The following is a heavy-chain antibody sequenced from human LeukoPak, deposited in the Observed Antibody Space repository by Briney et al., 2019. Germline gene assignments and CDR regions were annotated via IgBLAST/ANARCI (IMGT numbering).Heavy chain of an antibody. CDR3: ARATNYDLWSAYYHHMDV. J-gene: IGHJ6*04. CDR2: IYHSGTT. V-gene: IGHV4-59*01. D-gene: IGHD3-3*01. Sequence: SETLXLTCTVSGGSISDYYWSWIRXSPGKGLEWIGYIYHSGTTNYNPSLTSRVTISVDTSKNQFSLKLSSVTAADTAVYYCARATNYDLWSAYYHHMDVWGKGTTVTVSS. CDR1: GGSISDYY.